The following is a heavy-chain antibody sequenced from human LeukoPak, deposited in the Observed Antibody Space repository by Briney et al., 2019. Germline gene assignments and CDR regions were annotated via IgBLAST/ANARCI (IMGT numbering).Heavy chain of an antibody. CDR1: RFTFSNYA. V-gene: IGHV3-23*01. Sequence: PGGSLRLSCAGSRFTFSNYAMTWVRQAPGKGLEWVSAISGPGGSTYYADSVKGRFTISRDNSKNTLYLQMNSLRAEDTALYFCAKKAQYNGNYPLDYWGQGTLVTVSS. D-gene: IGHD1-26*01. J-gene: IGHJ4*02. CDR2: ISGPGGST. CDR3: AKKAQYNGNYPLDY.